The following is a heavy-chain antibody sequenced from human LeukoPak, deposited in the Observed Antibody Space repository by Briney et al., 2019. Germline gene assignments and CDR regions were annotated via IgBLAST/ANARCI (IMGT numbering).Heavy chain of an antibody. V-gene: IGHV3-13*01. CDR2: IDTAGDT. CDR1: GFTFSNYD. Sequence: GGSLRLSCAASGFTFSNYDMHWVRQTTGKGLEWVSGIDTAGDTYYAGSVKGRFTISRENAKNSLYLQMNSLRAEDTAVYYCAKSRGVAGFDYWGQGTLVTVSS. CDR3: AKSRGVAGFDY. J-gene: IGHJ4*02. D-gene: IGHD6-19*01.